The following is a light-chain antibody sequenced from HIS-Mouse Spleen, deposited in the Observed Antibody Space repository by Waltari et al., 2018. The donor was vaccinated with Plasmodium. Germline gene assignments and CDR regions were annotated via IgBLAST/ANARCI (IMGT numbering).Light chain of an antibody. CDR2: STN. CDR1: LGSVSTSYY. J-gene: IGLJ2*01. Sequence: QTVVTQEPSFSVSPGGTVTLTCGLSLGSVSTSYYPSWYQQTPGHAPLTLIYSTNTRSSGVPDRFSGSILGNKAALTITGAQADDESDYYCVLYMGSGIHVVFGGGTKLTVL. CDR3: VLYMGSGIHVV. V-gene: IGLV8-61*01.